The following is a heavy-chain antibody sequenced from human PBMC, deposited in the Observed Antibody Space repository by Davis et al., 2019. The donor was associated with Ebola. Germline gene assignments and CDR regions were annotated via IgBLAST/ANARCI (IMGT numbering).Heavy chain of an antibody. CDR2: ISSSSNYI. J-gene: IGHJ4*02. V-gene: IGHV3-21*01. Sequence: GGSLRLSCAASGFIFSSYVMNWVRQAPGKGLEWASFISSSSNYIYYADSVKGRFTVSRDNAKNSLYLQMNSLRAEDTAVYYCAKKGSETATLDYWGQGSLVTVSS. D-gene: IGHD5-24*01. CDR1: GFIFSSYV. CDR3: AKKGSETATLDY.